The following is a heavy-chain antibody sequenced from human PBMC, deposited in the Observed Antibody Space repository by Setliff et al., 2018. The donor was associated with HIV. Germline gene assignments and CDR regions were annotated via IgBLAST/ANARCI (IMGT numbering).Heavy chain of an antibody. D-gene: IGHD2-15*01. CDR3: ARGRMWY. CDR2: IDHSGST. J-gene: IGHJ4*02. V-gene: IGHV4-34*01. CDR1: GGSFNDYY. Sequence: ETLSLTCAVYGGSFNDYYWTWIRQPPGKGLEWIGEIDHSGSTKYHASLKSRVTISVDTSKKQFSLKLSSVTAEDTAVYYCARGRMWYWGQGTLVTVSS.